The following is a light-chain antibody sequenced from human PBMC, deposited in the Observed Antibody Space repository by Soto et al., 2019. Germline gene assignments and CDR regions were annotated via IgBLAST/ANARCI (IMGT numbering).Light chain of an antibody. CDR1: QDISHY. J-gene: IGKJ1*01. Sequence: DIQMTQSPSSLSASVGDTVTNTCRASQDISHYLAWYQKRPGKVPKLLIHTASILQSGVSSRFSASGSGTDFTLTISSLQPEDVATYYCQKYDRVPWTFGRGTKVEIK. V-gene: IGKV1-27*01. CDR2: TAS. CDR3: QKYDRVPWT.